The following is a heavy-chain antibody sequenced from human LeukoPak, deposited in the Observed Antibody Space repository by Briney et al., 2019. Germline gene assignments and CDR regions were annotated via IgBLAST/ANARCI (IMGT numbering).Heavy chain of an antibody. CDR2: LYTGGST. Sequence: PGGSLRLSCAVSGSTVSSNYMSWVRQAPGRGLEWVSVLYTGGSTYYADSVKGRFTISRDDSKNTLYLQMNNLRTQDTAVYYCARDYRIEGVTGYYYYGMDVWGQGTTVTVSS. D-gene: IGHD1-26*01. CDR3: ARDYRIEGVTGYYYYGMDV. J-gene: IGHJ6*02. V-gene: IGHV3-53*01. CDR1: GSTVSSNY.